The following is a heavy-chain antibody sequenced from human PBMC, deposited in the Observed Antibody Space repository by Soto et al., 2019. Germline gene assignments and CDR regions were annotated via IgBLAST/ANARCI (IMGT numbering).Heavy chain of an antibody. CDR3: AGVSTVTTAFDY. CDR2: IYHSGST. V-gene: IGHV4-4*01. Sequence: QVQLQESGPGLVKPSGTLSLTCVVSGGSISSSNWWSWVRQPPGKGLEWIGVIYHSGSTNYNPSRMSRDTISVDKAKNASSLKLSPGTAADPAVYCGAGVSTVTTAFDYWGQGTLVTVSS. D-gene: IGHD4-17*01. CDR1: GGSISSSNW. J-gene: IGHJ4*02.